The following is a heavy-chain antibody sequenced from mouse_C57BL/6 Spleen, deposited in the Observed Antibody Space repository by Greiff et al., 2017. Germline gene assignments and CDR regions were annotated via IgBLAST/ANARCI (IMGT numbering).Heavy chain of an antibody. CDR2: INPGSGGT. J-gene: IGHJ4*01. CDR3: ARGGYDGDAMDY. Sequence: VQLQQSGAELVRPGTSVKVSCKASGYAFTNYLIEWVKQRPGQGLERIGVINPGSGGTNYNEKFKGKATLTADKSSSTAYMQLSSLTSEDSAVYFCARGGYDGDAMDYWGQGTSVTVSS. CDR1: GYAFTNYL. D-gene: IGHD2-3*01. V-gene: IGHV1-54*01.